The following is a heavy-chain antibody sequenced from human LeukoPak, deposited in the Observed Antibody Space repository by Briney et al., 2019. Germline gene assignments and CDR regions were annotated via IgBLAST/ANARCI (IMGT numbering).Heavy chain of an antibody. D-gene: IGHD2-2*01. Sequence: GGSLRLSCAASGFTFSDYYMSWIRQAPGKGLEWVSYISSSGSTIYYADSVKGRFTISRDNAKNSLYLQMNSLRAEDTAVYYCARASYRDIVVVPAAIGYWGQGTLVTVSS. CDR1: GFTFSDYY. J-gene: IGHJ4*02. CDR2: ISSSGSTI. CDR3: ARASYRDIVVVPAAIGY. V-gene: IGHV3-11*04.